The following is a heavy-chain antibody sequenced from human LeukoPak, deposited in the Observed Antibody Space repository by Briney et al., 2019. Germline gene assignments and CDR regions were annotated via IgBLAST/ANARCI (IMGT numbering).Heavy chain of an antibody. CDR3: ARVEGPSFFGVIDY. Sequence: ASVNVSCKASGYIFTNYGISCVRQAPGQGRAWMGWISVYNGETNYAQKLQGRVTITTDTSTSKAYMEVRGQRAGDAAVYFCARVEGPSFFGVIDYWGQGTLVTVS. CDR1: GYIFTNYG. V-gene: IGHV1-18*01. D-gene: IGHD3-3*01. J-gene: IGHJ4*02. CDR2: ISVYNGET.